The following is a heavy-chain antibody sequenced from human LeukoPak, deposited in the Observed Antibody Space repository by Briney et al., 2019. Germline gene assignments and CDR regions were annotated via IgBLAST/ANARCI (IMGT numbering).Heavy chain of an antibody. CDR1: GGSISSYY. J-gene: IGHJ4*02. Sequence: SETLSLTCTVSGGSISSYYWSWIRQPPGKGLEWIGYIYISGSTNYNPSLKSRVTISVDTSKNQFSLKLSSVTAADTAVYYCARHIDVDTAMAFDYWGQGTLVTVSS. D-gene: IGHD5-18*01. CDR2: IYISGST. V-gene: IGHV4-4*09. CDR3: ARHIDVDTAMAFDY.